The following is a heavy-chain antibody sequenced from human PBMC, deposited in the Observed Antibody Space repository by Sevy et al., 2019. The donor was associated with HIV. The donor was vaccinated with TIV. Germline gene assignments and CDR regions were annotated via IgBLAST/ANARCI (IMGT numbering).Heavy chain of an antibody. CDR3: ARGRQAYVVVVPSTVPFVY. Sequence: SETLSLTCAVSGGSFSGYFWNWIRQSPGKGLEWIGEINHTGSLKYNPSLKSRVTISVDASKSQLSLHLRSVTAADTAVYYCARGRQAYVVVVPSTVPFVYWGRGTLVTASS. V-gene: IGHV4-34*01. J-gene: IGHJ4*02. CDR1: GGSFSGYF. D-gene: IGHD2-2*01. CDR2: INHTGSL.